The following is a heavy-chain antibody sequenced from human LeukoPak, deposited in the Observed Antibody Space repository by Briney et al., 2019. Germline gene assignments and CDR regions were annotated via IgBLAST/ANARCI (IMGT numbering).Heavy chain of an antibody. CDR1: GFTSSSYW. CDR3: ARDRYRSSWFDY. D-gene: IGHD6-13*01. Sequence: PGGSLRLSCAASGFTSSSYWMSWVRQAPGKGLEWVANIKRDGSEKYYVDSVKGRFTISRDNAKNSVSLQMNTLRADDTAVYYCARDRYRSSWFDYWGQGTLVSVSP. CDR2: IKRDGSEK. J-gene: IGHJ4*02. V-gene: IGHV3-7*01.